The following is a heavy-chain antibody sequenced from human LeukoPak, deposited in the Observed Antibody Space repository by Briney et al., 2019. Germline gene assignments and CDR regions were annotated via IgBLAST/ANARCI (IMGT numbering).Heavy chain of an antibody. J-gene: IGHJ4*02. CDR2: IYYRGTT. V-gene: IGHV4-59*03. D-gene: IGHD3-10*01. CDR3: AGVFSGRRPFEL. CDR1: GGSINDYY. Sequence: KSSETLSLTCTVSGGSINDYYWNWLQQPPGKGLEWIGFIYYRGTTNNNPSLKSRVTTSIDTSKKQFSLNLSSVTAADTAIYYCAGVFSGRRPFELWGQGILVTVSS.